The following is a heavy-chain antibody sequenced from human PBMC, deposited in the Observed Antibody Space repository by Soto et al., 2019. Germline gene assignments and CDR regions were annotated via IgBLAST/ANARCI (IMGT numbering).Heavy chain of an antibody. Sequence: QVQLQESGPGLVKPSQTLSLTCTVSGGSISSGGYYWSWIRQHPGKGLEWIGYIYYSGSTYYNPSLQSRVTIYVDTSKNPFSLKLGSVTAADTAVYYCARTELRVLELYVWGQGTMVTVSS. D-gene: IGHD3-3*01. V-gene: IGHV4-31*03. CDR1: GGSISSGGYY. CDR3: ARTELRVLELYV. CDR2: IYYSGST. J-gene: IGHJ4*02.